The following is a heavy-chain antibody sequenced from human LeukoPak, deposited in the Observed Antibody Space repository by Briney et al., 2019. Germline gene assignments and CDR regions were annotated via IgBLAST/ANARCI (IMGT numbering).Heavy chain of an antibody. J-gene: IGHJ3*02. Sequence: SETLSLTCTVSGGSISSGSYYWSWIRQPPGKGLEWIGYIYYSGSTNYNPSLKSRVTISVDTSKNQFSLKLSSVTAADTAVYYCARVADDYHDAFDIWGQGTMVTVSS. CDR3: ARVADDYHDAFDI. D-gene: IGHD4-11*01. CDR1: GGSISSGSYY. CDR2: IYYSGST. V-gene: IGHV4-61*01.